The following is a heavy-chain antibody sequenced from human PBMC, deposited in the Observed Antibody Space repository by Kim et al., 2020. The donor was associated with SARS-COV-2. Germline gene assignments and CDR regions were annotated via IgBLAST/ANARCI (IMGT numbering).Heavy chain of an antibody. J-gene: IGHJ4*02. V-gene: IGHV4-31*02. D-gene: IGHD3-22*01. Sequence: SLKSRVTISVDTSKNQFSLKLNSVTAADTAVYYCARTRITMIVVVTHFDYWGQGTLVTVSS. CDR3: ARTRITMIVVVTHFDY.